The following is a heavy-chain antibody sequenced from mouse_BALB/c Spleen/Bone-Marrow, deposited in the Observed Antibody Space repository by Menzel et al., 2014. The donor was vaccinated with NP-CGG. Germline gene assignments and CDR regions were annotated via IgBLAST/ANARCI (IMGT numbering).Heavy chain of an antibody. D-gene: IGHD1-2*01. CDR3: ARDHYGYYTMDY. CDR1: GFTFSSYA. J-gene: IGHJ4*01. Sequence: EVHLVESGGGLVKPGGSLKLSCAASGFTFSSYAMSWVRQSPEKRLEWVAEISSGGSYTYYPDTVTGRFTISRDNAKNTPYLEMGSLRSEDTAMYYCARDHYGYYTMDYWGQGTSVTVSS. CDR2: ISSGGSYT. V-gene: IGHV5-9-4*01.